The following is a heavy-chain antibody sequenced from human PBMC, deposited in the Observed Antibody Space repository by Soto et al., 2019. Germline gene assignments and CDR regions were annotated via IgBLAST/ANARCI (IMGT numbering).Heavy chain of an antibody. Sequence: SQTLSLTNAVSGVSIDNSHSFWGWIRQPPGKGLEFIANVYYSGGAHYNPSFKSRVTISVDTSKNQFSLMMSSVTAADTAVYYCARQDIVVSRWFDPWGQGTLVTVSS. J-gene: IGHJ5*02. CDR2: VYYSGGA. CDR3: ARQDIVVSRWFDP. D-gene: IGHD2-15*01. CDR1: GVSIDNSHSF. V-gene: IGHV4-39*01.